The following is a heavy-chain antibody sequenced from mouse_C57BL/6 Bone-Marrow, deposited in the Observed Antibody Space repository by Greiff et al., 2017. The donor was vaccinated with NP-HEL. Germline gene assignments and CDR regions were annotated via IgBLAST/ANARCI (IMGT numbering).Heavy chain of an antibody. CDR1: GYTFTSYW. D-gene: IGHD1-1*01. CDR3: ARYYGSSPLAY. J-gene: IGHJ3*01. V-gene: IGHV1-59*01. Sequence: VQLQQPGAELVRPGTSVKLSCKASGYTFTSYWMHWVKQRPGPGLEWIGVIDPSDSYTNYNQKFKGKATLTVDTSSSTAYMQLSSLTSEDSAVYYGARYYGSSPLAYWGQGTLVTVSA. CDR2: IDPSDSYT.